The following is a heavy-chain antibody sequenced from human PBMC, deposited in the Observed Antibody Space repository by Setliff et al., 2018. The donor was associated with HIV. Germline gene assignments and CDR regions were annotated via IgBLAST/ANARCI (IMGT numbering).Heavy chain of an antibody. V-gene: IGHV1-8*01. CDR3: ARGQYGDELFDY. CDR1: ATFTNVD. J-gene: IGHJ4*02. Sequence: ASVKVSCKASATFTNVDIHWLRRATGQGLEWMGWMNPNSGVSGHGQKFKGRVTMTRDTSISTAYMELRSLRSDDTAVYYCARGQYGDELFDYWGQGTLVTVSS. CDR2: MNPNSGVS. D-gene: IGHD4-17*01.